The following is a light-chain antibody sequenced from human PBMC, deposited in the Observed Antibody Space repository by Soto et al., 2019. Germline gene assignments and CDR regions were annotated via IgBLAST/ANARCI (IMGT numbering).Light chain of an antibody. CDR2: EVT. Sequence: QSVLTQPASVSGSPGQSIAISCTGSSSDVGGYNYVSWYQQHPGKAPQLIIYEVTNRPSGVSNRFSGSKSGNTASLTISGLQAEDEADCYCSSYTSSSTRVFGTGTKVTVL. CDR3: SSYTSSSTRV. V-gene: IGLV2-14*01. J-gene: IGLJ1*01. CDR1: SSDVGGYNY.